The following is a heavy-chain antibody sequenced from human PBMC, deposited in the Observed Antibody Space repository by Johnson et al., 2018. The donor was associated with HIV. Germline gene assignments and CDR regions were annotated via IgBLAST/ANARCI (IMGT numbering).Heavy chain of an antibody. J-gene: IGHJ3*02. CDR3: ARRHDAFDI. CDR2: ISGSGGST. CDR1: GFTFSSYA. V-gene: IGHV3-23*04. D-gene: IGHD1-1*01. Sequence: EVQLVESGGGVVQPGRSLRLSCAASGFTFSSYAMSWVRQAPGKGLEWVSAISGSGGSTYYADSVKGRFTISRDNAKNSLYLQMNSLRAEDTAVYYCARRHDAFDIWGQGTMVTVSS.